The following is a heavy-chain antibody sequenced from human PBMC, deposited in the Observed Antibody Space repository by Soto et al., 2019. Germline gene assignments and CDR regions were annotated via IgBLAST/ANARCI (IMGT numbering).Heavy chain of an antibody. Sequence: PGGSLRLSCAASGFTFSSYAMSWVRQAPGKGLEWVSAISGSGGSTYYADSVKGRFTISRDNSKNTLYLQMNSLRADDTAVYYCAKDGSSSWPYGIDVWGQRTTVTVCS. D-gene: IGHD6-13*01. CDR3: AKDGSSSWPYGIDV. CDR1: GFTFSSYA. V-gene: IGHV3-23*01. J-gene: IGHJ6*02. CDR2: ISGSGGST.